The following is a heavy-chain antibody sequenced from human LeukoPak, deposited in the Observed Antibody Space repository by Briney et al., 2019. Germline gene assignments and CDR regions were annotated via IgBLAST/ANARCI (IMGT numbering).Heavy chain of an antibody. J-gene: IGHJ4*02. V-gene: IGHV3-33*06. CDR2: IWYDGSNK. CDR3: AKDETGGYFDY. CDR1: GFTFSSYG. D-gene: IGHD7-27*01. Sequence: GGSLRLSCAASGFTFSSYGMHWVRQAPGRGLEWVAVIWYDGSNKYYADSVKGRFTISRDNSKNTLYLQMNSLRAEDTAVCYCAKDETGGYFDYWGQGTLVTVSS.